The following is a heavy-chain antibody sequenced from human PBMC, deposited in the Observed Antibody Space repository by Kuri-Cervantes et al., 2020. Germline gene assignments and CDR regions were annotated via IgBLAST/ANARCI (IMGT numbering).Heavy chain of an antibody. D-gene: IGHD4-17*01. Sequence: GSLRLSCAVYGGSFSGHYWSWIRQPPGKGLEWIGEINHSGDTNYIPSLKSRVTISLDTSKNQLSLKLSSVTAADTAMYYCARDHGDYFDYWGQGTVVTVSS. CDR3: ARDHGDYFDY. J-gene: IGHJ4*02. CDR2: INHSGDT. V-gene: IGHV4-34*01. CDR1: GGSFSGHY.